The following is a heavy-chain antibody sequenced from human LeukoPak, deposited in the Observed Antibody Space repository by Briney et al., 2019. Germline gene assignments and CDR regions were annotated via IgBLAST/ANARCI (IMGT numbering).Heavy chain of an antibody. CDR3: ARRYCTSGVCYNDY. CDR1: DASISASY. D-gene: IGHD2-8*01. J-gene: IGHJ4*02. CDR2: IYHTGNT. V-gene: IGHV4-59*01. Sequence: SETLSLTCSVSDASISASYWTWIRQPPGKGLQWLGYIYHTGNTNYNPSLKSRVTISLDMSNNQISLKLTSVTAADTAVYYCARRYCTSGVCYNDYWGQGTLVTVSS.